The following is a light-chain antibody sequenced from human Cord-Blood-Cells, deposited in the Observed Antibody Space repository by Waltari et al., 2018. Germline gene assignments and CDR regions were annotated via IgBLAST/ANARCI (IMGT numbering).Light chain of an antibody. CDR3: CSYAGSYPYV. J-gene: IGLJ1*01. Sequence: QSALTQPRSVSGSPGQSVTISCPGTSSDVGVYNYVSWYQQPPGKAPKLIIYDVSRRPSVVPDRFSGAKSGNTASLTISGLQAEDEADYYCCSYAGSYPYVFGTGTKVTVL. CDR1: SSDVGVYNY. V-gene: IGLV2-11*01. CDR2: DVS.